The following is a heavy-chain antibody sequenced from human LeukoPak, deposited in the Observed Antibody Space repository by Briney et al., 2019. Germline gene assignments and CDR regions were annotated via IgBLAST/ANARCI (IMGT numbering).Heavy chain of an antibody. CDR1: GYSFTSYW. J-gene: IGHJ6*02. D-gene: IGHD2-2*01. Sequence: KPGESLKISCKGSGYSFTSYWIGWVRQMPGKGLEWMGIIYPGDSDTRYSPSFQGQVTISADTSISTAYLQWSSLKASDTAMYYCARLPERYCSSTSCYDDYYYYGMDVWGQGTTVTVSS. V-gene: IGHV5-51*01. CDR3: ARLPERYCSSTSCYDDYYYYGMDV. CDR2: IYPGDSDT.